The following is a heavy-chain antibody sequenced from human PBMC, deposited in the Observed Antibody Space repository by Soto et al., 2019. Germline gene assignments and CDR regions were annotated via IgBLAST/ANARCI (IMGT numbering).Heavy chain of an antibody. CDR1: GYSMSSGHT. J-gene: IGHJ6*02. Sequence: PSEALSLTCAVSGYSMSSGHTWGWIQQPPGKGLEWIGSIYHSGSTYYNPSLKSRVTISVDTSKNQLSLKLSSVTAADTAVYYCARDSVSFGRYYYYYGMDVWGQGTTVTVSS. CDR2: IYHSGST. D-gene: IGHD3-10*01. CDR3: ARDSVSFGRYYYYYGMDV. V-gene: IGHV4-38-2*02.